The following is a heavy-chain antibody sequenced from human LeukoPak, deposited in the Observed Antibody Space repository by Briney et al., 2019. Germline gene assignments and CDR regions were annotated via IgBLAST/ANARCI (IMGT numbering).Heavy chain of an antibody. Sequence: KTSETLSLTCTVSGGSISSSSYYWGWMRQPPGKGLEWIGSIYYSGSTYYNPSLKSRVTISVDTSKNQFSLKLSSVTAADTAVYYCARRLRMAHFDLWGRGTLVTVSS. CDR2: IYYSGST. V-gene: IGHV4-39*01. CDR3: ARRLRMAHFDL. D-gene: IGHD5-24*01. CDR1: GGSISSSSYY. J-gene: IGHJ2*01.